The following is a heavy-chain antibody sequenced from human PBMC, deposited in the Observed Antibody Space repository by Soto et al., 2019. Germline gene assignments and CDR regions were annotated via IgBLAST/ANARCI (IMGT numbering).Heavy chain of an antibody. Sequence: QVPLVESGGGVVQPGMSLILSCAASGFPFSSYGMHCVRQAPGKGLEWVAVISYDGSNKYYADSVKGRFTISRDNSKNTLYLQMNSLRAEDTAVYYWAKDGTRGVAAAGTCFDYWCQGTLVTVSS. D-gene: IGHD6-13*01. J-gene: IGHJ4*02. CDR1: GFPFSSYG. CDR3: AKDGTRGVAAAGTCFDY. V-gene: IGHV3-30*18. CDR2: ISYDGSNK.